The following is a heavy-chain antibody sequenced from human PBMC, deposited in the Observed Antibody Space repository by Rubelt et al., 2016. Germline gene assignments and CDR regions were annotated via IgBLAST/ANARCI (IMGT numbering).Heavy chain of an antibody. D-gene: IGHD2/OR15-2a*01. V-gene: IGHV4-34*01. Sequence: SLTCAVYGGSFSGYYWSWIRQPPGKGLEWLGEINHSGSTNYNPSLKSRVTISVDTSKNQFSLKLSSVTAADTAVYYCARGQPNTIRLSFDYWGQGTLVTVSS. CDR3: ARGQPNTIRLSFDY. CDR2: INHSGST. J-gene: IGHJ4*02. CDR1: GGSFSGYY.